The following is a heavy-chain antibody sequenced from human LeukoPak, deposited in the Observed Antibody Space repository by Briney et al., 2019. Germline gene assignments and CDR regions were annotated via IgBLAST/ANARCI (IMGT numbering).Heavy chain of an antibody. CDR2: ISDYNGNT. CDR3: ARSLPCCERRWTAMAYNWFDP. CDR1: GYTFTSYG. J-gene: IGHJ5*02. V-gene: IGHV1-18*01. D-gene: IGHD5-18*01. Sequence: ASVKVSCKASGYTFTSYGISWVRQAPGQGLEWMGWISDYNGNTNYAQKLQGRVTMTTDTSTSTAYMELRSLRSDDAAVYYCARSLPCCERRWTAMAYNWFDPWGQGTLVTVSS.